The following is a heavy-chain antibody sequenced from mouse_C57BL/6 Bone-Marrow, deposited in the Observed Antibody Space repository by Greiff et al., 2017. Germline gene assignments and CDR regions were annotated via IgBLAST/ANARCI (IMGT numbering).Heavy chain of an antibody. CDR3: AICEGYDYDLAWFAY. CDR1: GFTFTAYY. CDR2: IRNKANGYTT. J-gene: IGHJ3*01. V-gene: IGHV7-3*01. Sequence: EVQLVESGGGLVQPGGSLSLSCAASGFTFTAYYMSWVRQPPGKALEWLGFIRNKANGYTTKYSVSVKGRFTISRANSTTILSLQMHHLTAEDSATYYCAICEGYDYDLAWFAYWGQGTLVTVSA. D-gene: IGHD2-4*01.